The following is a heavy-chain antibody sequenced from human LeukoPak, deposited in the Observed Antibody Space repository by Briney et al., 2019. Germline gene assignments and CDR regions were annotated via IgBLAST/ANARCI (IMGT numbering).Heavy chain of an antibody. CDR2: ITSDGTTS. CDR1: GFTFSSWY. CDR3: ASPKPDY. Sequence: PGGSLRLPCAASGFTFSSWYMYWVRQRPGKGLEWLCRITSDGTTSFYADAVKGRFTISRDNAKNTLYLQMNSLTDEDTAVYYCASPKPDYWGQGTLVTVSS. J-gene: IGHJ4*02. V-gene: IGHV3-74*01.